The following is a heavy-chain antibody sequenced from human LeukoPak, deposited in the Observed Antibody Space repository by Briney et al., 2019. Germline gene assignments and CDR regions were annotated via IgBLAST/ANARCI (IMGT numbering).Heavy chain of an antibody. CDR3: ARGDSSAYTKCRAEYFQY. D-gene: IGHD3-22*01. Sequence: GGSLRLSCAASGFTFSNYWMSWVRQAPGKGLEWVANIKQDGSEKYYADSVKGRFTISRDNAKNSLYLQMNSLRAEDTAVYYCARGDSSAYTKCRAEYFQYWGQGTLVTVSS. V-gene: IGHV3-7*01. CDR2: IKQDGSEK. J-gene: IGHJ1*01. CDR1: GFTFSNYW.